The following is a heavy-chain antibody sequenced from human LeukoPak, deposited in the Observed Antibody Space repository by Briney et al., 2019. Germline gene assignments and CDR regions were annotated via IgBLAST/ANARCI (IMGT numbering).Heavy chain of an antibody. CDR2: INSDGSST. J-gene: IGHJ5*02. V-gene: IGHV3-74*01. D-gene: IGHD6-19*01. CDR3: ARGKAVAGTFSWFDP. Sequence: GGSLRLSCAASGFTFSVYWMHWVRQAPGRGLVWVSPINSDGSSTRYADSVKGRFTISRDNAKNTLYLQMNSLRAEDTAVYYCARGKAVAGTFSWFDPWGQGTLVTVSS. CDR1: GFTFSVYW.